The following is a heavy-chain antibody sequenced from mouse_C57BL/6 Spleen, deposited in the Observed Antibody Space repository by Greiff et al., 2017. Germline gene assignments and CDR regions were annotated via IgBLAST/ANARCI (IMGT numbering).Heavy chain of an antibody. D-gene: IGHD2-4*01. V-gene: IGHV5-9*01. CDR3: ARRGYPLYDYVLYFDV. Sequence: DVMLVESGGGLVKPGGSLKLSCAASGFTFSSYTMSWVRQTPEKRLEWVATISGGGGNTYYPDSVKGRFTISRDNAKNTLYLQMSSLRSEDTALYYCARRGYPLYDYVLYFDVWGTGTTVTVSS. J-gene: IGHJ1*03. CDR2: ISGGGGNT. CDR1: GFTFSSYT.